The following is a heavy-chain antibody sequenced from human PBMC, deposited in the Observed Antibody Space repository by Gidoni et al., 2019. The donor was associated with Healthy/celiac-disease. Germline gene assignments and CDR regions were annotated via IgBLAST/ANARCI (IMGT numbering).Heavy chain of an antibody. CDR3: ARMSGYYFDY. CDR1: GFTFRSYG. D-gene: IGHD3-3*01. CDR2: IWYDGSNK. Sequence: QVQLVESGGGVVQPGRSLRLSCAASGFTFRSYGMQWVRQAPGKGLEWVAVIWYDGSNKYYADSVKGRFTISRDNSKNTLYLQMNSLRAEDTAVYYCARMSGYYFDYWGQGTLVTVSS. J-gene: IGHJ4*02. V-gene: IGHV3-33*01.